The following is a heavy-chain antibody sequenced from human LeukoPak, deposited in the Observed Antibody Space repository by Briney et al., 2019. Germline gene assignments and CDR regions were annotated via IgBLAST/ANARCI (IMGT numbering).Heavy chain of an antibody. CDR3: ARDRGIAEGDSFAP. Sequence: ASVKVSCKASGYTYTTDGISWVRQAPGQGLEWMGWIDTYSGKTNYAQKFQGRVTMTSDTSTSTAYMELRSLRSDDTAVYYCARDRGIAEGDSFAPWGQGTLVTVSS. V-gene: IGHV1-18*01. D-gene: IGHD6-13*01. CDR1: GYTYTTDG. CDR2: IDTYSGKT. J-gene: IGHJ5*02.